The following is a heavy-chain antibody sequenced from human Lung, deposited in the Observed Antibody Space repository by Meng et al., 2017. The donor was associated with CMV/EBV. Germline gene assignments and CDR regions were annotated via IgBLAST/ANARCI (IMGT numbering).Heavy chain of an antibody. CDR3: ASRMYYDFWTAYRVTEGVDPFNI. J-gene: IGHJ3*02. D-gene: IGHD3-3*01. V-gene: IGHV1-2*02. Sequence: ASXXVSXKASGYTFTDYRMHWARQAPGQGPGWMGWISPNNGATNYAQKFQGRVTMTRDTSINTAYMELNRLTYDDTAVYYCASRMYYDFWTAYRVTEGVDPFNIXGQAXLVTVSS. CDR2: ISPNNGAT. CDR1: GYTFTDYR.